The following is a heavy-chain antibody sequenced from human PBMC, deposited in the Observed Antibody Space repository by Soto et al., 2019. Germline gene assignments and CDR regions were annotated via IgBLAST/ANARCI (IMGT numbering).Heavy chain of an antibody. Sequence: QMQLVQSGPEVKKPGTSVKVSCKASGFTFTRSAVQWVRQARGQRPEWIGWIVVGSGNTNYAQKFQERVTITRDMSTCTAYMELSSLRSEDTAVYYCAAFATTGDAFDVWGQGTMVTVSS. CDR1: GFTFTRSA. CDR3: AAFATTGDAFDV. J-gene: IGHJ3*01. D-gene: IGHD4-17*01. V-gene: IGHV1-58*01. CDR2: IVVGSGNT.